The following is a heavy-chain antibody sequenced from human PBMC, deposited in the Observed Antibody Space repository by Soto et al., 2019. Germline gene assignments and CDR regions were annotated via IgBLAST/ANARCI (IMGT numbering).Heavy chain of an antibody. CDR2: ISYDGSNK. V-gene: IGHV3-30-3*01. J-gene: IGHJ6*02. CDR3: ARVVIAGTYYYYGMDV. CDR1: GFTFTNYA. D-gene: IGHD3-16*02. Sequence: PGGSHCLCCAASGFTFTNYAMHWVRQAPGKGLEWVAVISYDGSNKYYADSVKGRFTISRDNSKNTLYLQMNSLRAEDTAVYYCARVVIAGTYYYYGMDVWGQGTTVTVSS.